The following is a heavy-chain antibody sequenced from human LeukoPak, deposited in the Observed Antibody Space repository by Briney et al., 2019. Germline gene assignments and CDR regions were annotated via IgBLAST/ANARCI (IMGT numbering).Heavy chain of an antibody. CDR1: GGSFSGYY. CDR2: INHSGST. J-gene: IGHJ6*03. V-gene: IGHV4-34*01. Sequence: SETLSLTXAVYGGSFSGYYWSWIRQPPGKGLEWIGEINHSGSTNYNPSLKSRVTISVDTSKNQFSLKLSSVTAADTAVYYCARRPSSGYCSGGSCYPYYYYYMDVWGKGTTVTVSS. D-gene: IGHD2-15*01. CDR3: ARRPSSGYCSGGSCYPYYYYYMDV.